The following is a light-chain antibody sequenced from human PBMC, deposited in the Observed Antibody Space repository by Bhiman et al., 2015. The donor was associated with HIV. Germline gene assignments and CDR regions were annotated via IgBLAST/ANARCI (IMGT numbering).Light chain of an antibody. J-gene: IGLJ2*01. Sequence: LTQPHSVSESPGKTVIISCTRSSGSIASNYVQWYQQHPGKAPKLMIYDVSQRPSGVSNRFSGSKSGNTASLTISGLQAEDEADYYCSSYTSSTGAFGGGTKLTVL. CDR2: DVS. CDR1: SSGSIASNY. CDR3: SSYTSSTGA. V-gene: IGLV2-14*03.